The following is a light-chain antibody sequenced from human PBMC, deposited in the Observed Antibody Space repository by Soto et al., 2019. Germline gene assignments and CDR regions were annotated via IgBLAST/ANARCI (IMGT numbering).Light chain of an antibody. CDR3: SSYTSSSVV. CDR1: SGEVGGYNY. V-gene: IGLV2-14*01. J-gene: IGLJ2*01. CDR2: DVS. Sequence: QSALTQPASVSGSPGRWIPISGPGTSGEVGGYNYVSWYQQHPGKAPKLMIYDVSNRPSGVSNRFSGSKSGNTASLTISGLQAEDEADYYCSSYTSSSVVFGGGTKVTVL.